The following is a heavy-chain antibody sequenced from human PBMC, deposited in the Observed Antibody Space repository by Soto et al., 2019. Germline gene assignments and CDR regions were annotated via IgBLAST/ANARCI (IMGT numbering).Heavy chain of an antibody. CDR1: GFPFRTYA. D-gene: IGHD2-2*01. V-gene: IGHV3-23*01. CDR2: IVSSGAGT. Sequence: GGSLILSCAASGFPFRTYAMSWVRQAPGKGLEWVSTIVSSGAGTYYPDSMKGRFTISRDNSKNTVYLQMNSLRAEDTAVYYCAKDLDATAFNSDYWGQGTLVTVSS. J-gene: IGHJ4*02. CDR3: AKDLDATAFNSDY.